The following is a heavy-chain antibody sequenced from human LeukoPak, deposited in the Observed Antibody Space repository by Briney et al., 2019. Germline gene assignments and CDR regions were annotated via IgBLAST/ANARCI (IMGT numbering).Heavy chain of an antibody. V-gene: IGHV4-61*08. J-gene: IGHJ4*02. CDR2: IYYSGST. Sequence: SETLSLTCTVSGGSISSGGYYWSWIRQPPGKGLEWIGYIYYSGSTNYNPSLKSRVTISVDTSKNQFSLKLSSVTAADTAVYYCARGSVGTFDYWGQGTLVTVSS. CDR1: GGSISSGGYY. D-gene: IGHD7-27*01. CDR3: ARGSVGTFDY.